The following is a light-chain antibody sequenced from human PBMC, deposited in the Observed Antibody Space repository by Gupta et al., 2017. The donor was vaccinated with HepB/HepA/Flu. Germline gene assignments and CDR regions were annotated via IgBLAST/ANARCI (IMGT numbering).Light chain of an antibody. CDR1: TLSRQY. Sequence: SDELTPPPSVSVSPGQTARNTCSGDTLSRQYTYWYQQRPGQAPILIIFQDKERPPGIPERFSASSSGTTASLTISDVQSEDAADYFCQSLDASGRVFGGGTKLTVL. CDR3: QSLDASGRV. J-gene: IGLJ3*02. V-gene: IGLV3-25*03. CDR2: QDK.